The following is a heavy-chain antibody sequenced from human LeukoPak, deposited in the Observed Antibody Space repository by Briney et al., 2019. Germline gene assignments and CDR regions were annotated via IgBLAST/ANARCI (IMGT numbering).Heavy chain of an antibody. CDR3: ARVGYSYGNDY. J-gene: IGHJ4*02. CDR2: IYYSGST. CDR1: GGSISSGGYY. D-gene: IGHD5-18*01. Sequence: KSSETLSLTGTVSGGSISSGGYYWSWIRQHPGKGLEWIGYIYYSGSTYYNPSLKSRVTISVDTSKNQFSLKLSSVTAADTAVYYCARVGYSYGNDYWGQGTLVTVSS. V-gene: IGHV4-31*03.